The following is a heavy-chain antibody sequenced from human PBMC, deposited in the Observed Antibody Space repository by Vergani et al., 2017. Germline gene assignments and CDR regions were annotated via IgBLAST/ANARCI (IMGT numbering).Heavy chain of an antibody. CDR3: ARASIVVVPAAHFDY. Sequence: QVQLVQSGAEVKKPGASVKVSCKASGYTLTSYGISWVRQAPGQGLEWMGWISAYNGNTNYAQKLQGRVTMTTDTSTSTAYMELRSLRSDDTAVYYCARASIVVVPAAHFDYWGQGTLVTVSS. CDR1: GYTLTSYG. D-gene: IGHD2-2*01. V-gene: IGHV1-18*01. CDR2: ISAYNGNT. J-gene: IGHJ4*02.